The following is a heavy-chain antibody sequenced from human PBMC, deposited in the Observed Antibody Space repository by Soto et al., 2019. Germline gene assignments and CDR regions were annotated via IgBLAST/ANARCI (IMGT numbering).Heavy chain of an antibody. D-gene: IGHD6-19*01. CDR2: IYYSGST. CDR1: GGSISSGGYY. CDR3: ARAQYTSVRYPFDY. Sequence: KPSETLSLTCTVSGGSISSGGYYWSWIRQSPGKGLEWIGYIYYSGSTNYNPSLKSRVTISVDTSKNQFSLTLRSVTAADTAVYYCARAQYTSVRYPFDYWGQGTLVTVDS. J-gene: IGHJ4*02. V-gene: IGHV4-61*08.